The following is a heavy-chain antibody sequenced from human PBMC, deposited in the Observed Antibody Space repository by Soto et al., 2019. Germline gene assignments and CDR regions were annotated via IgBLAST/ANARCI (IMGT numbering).Heavy chain of an antibody. D-gene: IGHD3-16*02. V-gene: IGHV3-64*01. CDR1: GFTFSSYA. CDR2: ISSNGGST. Sequence: EVQLVESGGGLVQPGGSLRLSCAASGFTFSSYAMHWVRQAPGKGLEYVSAISSNGGSTYYANSVKGRFTIFRDNSKNTLYRQMGSLRDEDMAVYYCAKGAFGEVIPEHWYYSDLWGRGTLVTVSS. CDR3: AKGAFGEVIPEHWYYSDL. J-gene: IGHJ2*01.